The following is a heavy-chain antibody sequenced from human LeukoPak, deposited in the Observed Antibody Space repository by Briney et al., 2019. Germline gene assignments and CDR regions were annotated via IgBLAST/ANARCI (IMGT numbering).Heavy chain of an antibody. V-gene: IGHV3-48*03. CDR3: AKDLEDSVVTSPGAFDI. J-gene: IGHJ3*02. CDR2: ISSSGSTI. Sequence: GGSLRLSCAASGFTFSSYEMNWVRQAPGRGLEWVSYISSSGSTIYYADSVKGRFTISRDNAKNSLYLQMNSLRAEDTAVCYCAKDLEDSVVTSPGAFDIWGQGTMVTVSS. D-gene: IGHD4-23*01. CDR1: GFTFSSYE.